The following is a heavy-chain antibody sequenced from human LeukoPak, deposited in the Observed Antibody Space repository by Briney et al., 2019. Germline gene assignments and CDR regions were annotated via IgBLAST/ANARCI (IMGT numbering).Heavy chain of an antibody. CDR3: ARVRDLYRDY. CDR1: GFTFSTYT. D-gene: IGHD2-2*02. Sequence: KTGGSLRLSCAASGFTFSTYTMNWVRQAPGKGLEWVSSISSSSYMFYADSVKGRFTISRDNTKNSLYLQMNSLRAEDTAVYYCARVRDLYRDYWGQGTLVTVSS. CDR2: ISSSSYM. V-gene: IGHV3-21*01. J-gene: IGHJ4*02.